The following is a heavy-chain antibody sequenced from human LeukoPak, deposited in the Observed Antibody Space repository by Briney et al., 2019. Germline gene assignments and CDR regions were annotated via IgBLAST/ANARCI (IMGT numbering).Heavy chain of an antibody. J-gene: IGHJ4*02. CDR2: IIPILGIA. D-gene: IGHD6-13*01. V-gene: IGHV1-69*04. CDR3: ARSFEQQLSDY. Sequence: ASVKVSCKASGGTFSSYAISWVRQAPGQGLEWMGRIIPILGIANYAQKFQGRVTITADKSTSTAYMELRSLRSDDTAVYYCARSFEQQLSDYWGQGTLVTVSS. CDR1: GGTFSSYA.